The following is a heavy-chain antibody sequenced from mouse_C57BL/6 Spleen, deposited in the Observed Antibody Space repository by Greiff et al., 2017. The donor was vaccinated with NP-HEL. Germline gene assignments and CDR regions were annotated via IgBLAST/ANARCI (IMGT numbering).Heavy chain of an antibody. CDR3: ARDPGYYAMDY. J-gene: IGHJ4*01. Sequence: DVHLVESEGGLVQPGSSMKLSCTASGFTFSDYYMAWVRQVPEKGLEWVANINYDGSSTYYLDSLKSRFIISRDNAKNILYLQMSSLKSEDTATYYCARDPGYYAMDYWGQGTSVTVSS. CDR1: GFTFSDYY. V-gene: IGHV5-16*01. CDR2: INYDGSST.